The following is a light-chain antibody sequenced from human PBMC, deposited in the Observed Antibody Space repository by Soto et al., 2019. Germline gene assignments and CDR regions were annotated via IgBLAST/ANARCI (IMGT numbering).Light chain of an antibody. Sequence: DIQMTQSPSSLSSSVGDRVTITCRASQGVSAYLLWYQQRQGRAPKLLICAASNLLSGVPSRFSGSGSGTNFTLTISSLQPADFANYYCQQCYRTPHTFGQGTKLETK. CDR1: QGVSAY. V-gene: IGKV1-39*01. CDR3: QQCYRTPHT. J-gene: IGKJ2*01. CDR2: AAS.